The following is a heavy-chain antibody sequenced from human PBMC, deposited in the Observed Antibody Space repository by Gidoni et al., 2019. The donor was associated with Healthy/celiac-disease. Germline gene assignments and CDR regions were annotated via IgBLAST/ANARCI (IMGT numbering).Heavy chain of an antibody. Sequence: EVQLVESGGGLVQPGRSLRLSCAASGFTFDDYAMHWVRQAPGKGLEWVSGISWKSGSIGYADSVKGRFTISRDNAKNSLYLQMNSLRAEDTALYYCAKDASGGYNFGGVYWGQGTLVTVSS. CDR3: AKDASGGYNFGGVY. CDR2: ISWKSGSI. CDR1: GFTFDDYA. V-gene: IGHV3-9*01. D-gene: IGHD2-21*01. J-gene: IGHJ4*02.